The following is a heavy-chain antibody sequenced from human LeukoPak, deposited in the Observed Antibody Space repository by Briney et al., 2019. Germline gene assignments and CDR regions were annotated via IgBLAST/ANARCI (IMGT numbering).Heavy chain of an antibody. Sequence: SETLSLTCTVSGGSIRDFYWSWIRQSPQRRLEFIGYIQNSGSAEYNPSLKSRVTISVDTSKSQFSLKLKSVTAADTAVYYCASLAVPFGWYGGSYYWYMDVWGKGTTVTVS. V-gene: IGHV4-59*01. D-gene: IGHD6-19*01. J-gene: IGHJ6*03. CDR1: GGSIRDFY. CDR2: IQNSGSA. CDR3: ASLAVPFGWYGGSYYWYMDV.